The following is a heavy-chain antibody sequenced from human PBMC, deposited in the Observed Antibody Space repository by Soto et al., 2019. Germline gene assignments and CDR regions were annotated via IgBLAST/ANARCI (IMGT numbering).Heavy chain of an antibody. J-gene: IGHJ6*02. V-gene: IGHV1-46*01. D-gene: IGHD6-19*01. CDR1: GYTFTSYY. CDR3: ARGMAVLPNYYYGIDV. CDR2: INPSGGST. Sequence: ASVKVSCKASGYTFTSYYMHWVRQAPGQGLEWMGIINPSGGSTSYAQKFQGRVTMTRDTSTSTVYMELSSLRSEATAVYYCARGMAVLPNYYYGIDVWGQGTMVTVSS.